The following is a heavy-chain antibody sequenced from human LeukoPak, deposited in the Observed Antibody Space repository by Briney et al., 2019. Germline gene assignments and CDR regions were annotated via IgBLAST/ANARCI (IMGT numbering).Heavy chain of an antibody. J-gene: IGHJ5*02. V-gene: IGHV4-34*01. Sequence: SETLSLTCAVYGGSFSGYYWNWIRQPPGKGLEWIGEIHHSETDNYNPSLKSRATISVDTSKNQFSLKLSSVTAADTAVYYCARVEDYYDSSGDWFDPWGQGTLVTVSS. CDR2: IHHSETD. D-gene: IGHD3-22*01. CDR3: ARVEDYYDSSGDWFDP. CDR1: GGSFSGYY.